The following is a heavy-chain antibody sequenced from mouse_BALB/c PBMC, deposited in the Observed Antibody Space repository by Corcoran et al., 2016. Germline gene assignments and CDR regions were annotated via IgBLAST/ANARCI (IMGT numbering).Heavy chain of an antibody. Sequence: QVTLKESGPGILQPSQTLSLTCSFYGFSLSTSGMGVSWIRQPSGKGLEWLAHIYWDDDKRNNPSLKSRLTISKDTSSNQVFLKITSVDTADTATYYCARRDYFDYWCQGTTLTVSS. CDR1: GFSLSTSGMG. J-gene: IGHJ2*01. CDR3: ARRDYFDY. V-gene: IGHV8-12*01. CDR2: IYWDDDK.